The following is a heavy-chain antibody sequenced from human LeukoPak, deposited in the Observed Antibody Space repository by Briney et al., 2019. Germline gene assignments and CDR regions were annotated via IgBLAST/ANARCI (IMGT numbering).Heavy chain of an antibody. Sequence: SETLSLTCTVSGGSLSSYYWSWIRQPAGKGLEWIGRIYTSWSTNYNPSLKSRVTISVDTSKNQFSLKLGSVTAADTAVYYCAREPVAGPGGGFDYWGQGTLVTVSS. D-gene: IGHD6-19*01. CDR2: IYTSWST. V-gene: IGHV4-4*07. J-gene: IGHJ4*02. CDR3: AREPVAGPGGGFDY. CDR1: GGSLSSYY.